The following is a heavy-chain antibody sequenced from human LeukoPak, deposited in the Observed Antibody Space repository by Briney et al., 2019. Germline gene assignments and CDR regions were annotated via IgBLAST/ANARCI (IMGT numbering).Heavy chain of an antibody. CDR3: AREGRLRPSHIDY. CDR2: ISSDSGTI. D-gene: IGHD2-15*01. V-gene: IGHV3-48*02. Sequence: GGSLRLSCVASGFTFSSYSMNWVRQAPGQGLDWVSYISSDSGTIYYADSVRGRFTISRDNAQNSLYLQMNSLRDEDTAVYYCAREGRLRPSHIDYWGQGTLVTVSS. CDR1: GFTFSSYS. J-gene: IGHJ4*02.